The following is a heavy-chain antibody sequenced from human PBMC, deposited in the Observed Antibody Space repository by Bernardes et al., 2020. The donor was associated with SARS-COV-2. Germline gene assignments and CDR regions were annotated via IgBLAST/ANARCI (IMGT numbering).Heavy chain of an antibody. V-gene: IGHV3-23*01. D-gene: IGHD2-15*01. Sequence: GGSLRLSCAASGFTFNNFGMSWVRLTPGKGLEWVSGIGERGENTYYTDSVKGRFTISRDNFRNTLDLQMNSLRVEDSAIYYCAKEVATIGKPCYDHWGQGTVVTVSS. CDR3: AKEVATIGKPCYDH. J-gene: IGHJ4*02. CDR2: IGERGENT. CDR1: GFTFNNFG.